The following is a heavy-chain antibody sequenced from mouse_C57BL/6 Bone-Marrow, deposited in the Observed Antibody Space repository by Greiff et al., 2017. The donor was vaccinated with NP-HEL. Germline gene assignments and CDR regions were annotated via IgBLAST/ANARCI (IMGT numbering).Heavy chain of an antibody. Sequence: EVQRVESGGGLVKPGGSLKLSCAASGFTFSSYTMSWVRQTPEKRLEWVATISGGGGNTYYPDSVKGRFTISRDNAKNTLYLQMSSLRSEDTALYYCARPPIYYDYSWFAYWGQGTLVTVSA. J-gene: IGHJ3*01. CDR3: ARPPIYYDYSWFAY. D-gene: IGHD2-4*01. CDR1: GFTFSSYT. CDR2: ISGGGGNT. V-gene: IGHV5-9*01.